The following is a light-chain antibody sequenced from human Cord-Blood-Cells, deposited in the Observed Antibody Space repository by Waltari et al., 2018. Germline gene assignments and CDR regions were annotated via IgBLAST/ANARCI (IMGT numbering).Light chain of an antibody. CDR3: QSADSSGTCWV. V-gene: IGLV3-25*02. J-gene: IGLJ3*02. CDR2: KDS. CDR1: ALPKQY. Sequence: SYELTQPPSVSVSPGQTARITCSGDALPKQYAYWYQQKPGQAPVLVIYKDSERPSGIPERFSGSSSGTTVTLTISGVQAEDKADYYCQSADSSGTCWVFGGGTKLTVL.